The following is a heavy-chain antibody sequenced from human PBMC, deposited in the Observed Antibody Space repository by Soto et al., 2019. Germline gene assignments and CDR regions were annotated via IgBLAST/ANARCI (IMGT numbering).Heavy chain of an antibody. J-gene: IGHJ3*02. D-gene: IGHD2-2*01. CDR2: ISWNSGSI. CDR3: AKGGLGGYCSSTSCYDHDAFDI. V-gene: IGHV3-9*01. Sequence: EVQLVESGGGLVQPGRSLRLSCAASGFTFDDYAMHWVRQAPGKGLEWVSGISWNSGSIGYADSVKGRFTISRDNAKNXXYLQXXXXXXXXXXXXYCAKGGLGGYCSSTSCYDHDAFDIWGQGTMVTVSS. CDR1: GFTFDDYA.